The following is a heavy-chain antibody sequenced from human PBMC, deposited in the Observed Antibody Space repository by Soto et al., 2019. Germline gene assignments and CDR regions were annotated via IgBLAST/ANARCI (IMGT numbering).Heavy chain of an antibody. CDR1: GGTFSSYA. CDR2: IIPIFGTA. D-gene: IGHD2-21*02. V-gene: IGHV1-69*05. CDR3: ARSIVVVTALDY. J-gene: IGHJ4*02. Sequence: SVKVSCKASGGTFSSYAISWVRQAPGQGLEWMGGIIPIFGTANYAQKFQGRVTITRDTSASTAYMELSSLRSEDTAVYYCARSIVVVTALDYWGQGTLVTFSS.